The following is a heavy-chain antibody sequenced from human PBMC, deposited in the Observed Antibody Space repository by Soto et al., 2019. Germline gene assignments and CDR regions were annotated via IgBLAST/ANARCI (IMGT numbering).Heavy chain of an antibody. J-gene: IGHJ6*02. CDR2: INPSGGST. CDR1: GYTFTSYY. D-gene: IGHD1-26*01. Sequence: ASVKVSCKASGYTFTSYYMHWVRQAPGQGLEWMGIINPSGGSTSYAQKFQGRVTMTRDTSTSTVYMELSSLRSEDTAVYYCARDNFRLGSSGGTMDVWGQGTTVTAP. V-gene: IGHV1-46*01. CDR3: ARDNFRLGSSGGTMDV.